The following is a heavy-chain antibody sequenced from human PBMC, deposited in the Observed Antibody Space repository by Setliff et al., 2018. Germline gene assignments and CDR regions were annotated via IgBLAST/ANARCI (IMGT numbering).Heavy chain of an antibody. V-gene: IGHV3-48*03. Sequence: PGESLRLSCGASGFIFSDHEMHWVRQAPGKGLDWVSYISSGDGNIIYYAESVGGRFAITRDNAKNSLYLHMNNLRAEDTAVYYCARGWWSGYDQTRPPDAWGQGTLVTVSS. D-gene: IGHD5-12*01. CDR2: ISSGDGNII. CDR1: GFIFSDHE. CDR3: ARGWWSGYDQTRPPDA. J-gene: IGHJ5*02.